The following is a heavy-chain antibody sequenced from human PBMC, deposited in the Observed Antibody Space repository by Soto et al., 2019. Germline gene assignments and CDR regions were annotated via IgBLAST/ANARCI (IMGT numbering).Heavy chain of an antibody. J-gene: IGHJ6*02. D-gene: IGHD2-2*01. CDR1: GFTFSSYG. Sequence: QVQLVESGGGVVQPGRSLRLSCAASGFTFSSYGMHWVRQAPGKGLEWVAVIWYDGSNKYYADSVKGRFTISRDNSKNTLYLQMNSRRAEDTAVYYCARDRCSSTSCHYYYGMDVWGQGTTVTVSS. CDR2: IWYDGSNK. V-gene: IGHV3-33*01. CDR3: ARDRCSSTSCHYYYGMDV.